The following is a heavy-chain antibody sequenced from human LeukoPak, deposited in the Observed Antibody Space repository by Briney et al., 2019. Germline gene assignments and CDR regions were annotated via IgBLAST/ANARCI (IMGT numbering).Heavy chain of an antibody. V-gene: IGHV1-2*02. D-gene: IGHD2/OR15-2a*01. J-gene: IGHJ4*02. CDR2: INPNTGDT. CDR1: GYTFTGQF. Sequence: ASVKVSCKASGYTFTGQFMHWVRQAPGQGLEWMGWINPNTGDTNYAQKFQGRVTMTRDTTINTAYMDLSRLTSDDTAVYYCASYPRSMSSHPFDYWGQGTLVTVSS. CDR3: ASYPRSMSSHPFDY.